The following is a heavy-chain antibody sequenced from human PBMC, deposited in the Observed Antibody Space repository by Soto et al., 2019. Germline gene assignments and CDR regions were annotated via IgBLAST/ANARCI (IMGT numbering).Heavy chain of an antibody. D-gene: IGHD5-12*01. CDR2: IIPIFGTA. Sequence: QVQLVQSGAEVKKPGSSVKVSCKASGGTFSSYAISWVRQAPGQGLEWMGGIIPIFGTANYAQKFQGRVKITADESTSTAYMELSSLRSEDKAVDYCARREMATIRDYSFDYWGQGTLVTVSS. V-gene: IGHV1-69*12. J-gene: IGHJ4*02. CDR1: GGTFSSYA. CDR3: ARREMATIRDYSFDY.